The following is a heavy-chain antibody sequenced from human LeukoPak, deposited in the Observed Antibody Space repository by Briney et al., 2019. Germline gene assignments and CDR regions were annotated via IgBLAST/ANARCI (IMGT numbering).Heavy chain of an antibody. D-gene: IGHD5-24*01. CDR3: ARARDAYFDY. J-gene: IGHJ4*02. CDR1: GFTFSSYA. V-gene: IGHV3-53*01. CDR2: IYSGGST. Sequence: GGSLRLSCAASGFTFSSYAMSWVRQAPGKGLEWVSVIYSGGSTYYADSVKGRFTISRDNSKNTLYLQMNSLRAEDTAVYYCARARDAYFDYWGQGTLVTVSS.